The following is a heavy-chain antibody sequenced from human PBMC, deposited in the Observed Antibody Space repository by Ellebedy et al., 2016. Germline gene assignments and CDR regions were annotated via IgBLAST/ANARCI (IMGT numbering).Heavy chain of an antibody. Sequence: GESLKISXTASGFTFGDFAINWFRQAPGKGLEWVGFIRSKAYGGTADYAASVTGRFTISRDDSKSIASLQMNSVKTEDTAVYYCTRFNFGLLWFFDWFDYWGQGALVIVSS. V-gene: IGHV3-49*03. CDR1: GFTFGDFA. D-gene: IGHD3/OR15-3a*01. J-gene: IGHJ4*02. CDR3: TRFNFGLLWFFDWFDY. CDR2: IRSKAYGGTA.